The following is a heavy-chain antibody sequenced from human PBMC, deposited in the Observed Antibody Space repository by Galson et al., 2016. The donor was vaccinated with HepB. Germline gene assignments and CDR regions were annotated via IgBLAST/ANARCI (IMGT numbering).Heavy chain of an antibody. Sequence: SLRLSCAASGFTFSSSAMSWVRQAPGKGLEWVSGLSGSGGRTSYADAVKGRFTISRDNSKNTLYLQTNSLRAEDPAVYYCAKDAFYYALGSSTHWGQGTLVTVSS. CDR1: GFTFSSSA. J-gene: IGHJ4*02. CDR2: LSGSGGRT. CDR3: AKDAFYYALGSSTH. V-gene: IGHV3-23*01. D-gene: IGHD3-10*01.